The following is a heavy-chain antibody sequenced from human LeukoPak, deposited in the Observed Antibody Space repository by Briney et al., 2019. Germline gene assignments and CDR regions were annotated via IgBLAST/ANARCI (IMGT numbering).Heavy chain of an antibody. Sequence: GGSLRLSCAASGFTFSSYAMHWVRQAPGKGLEWVAVISYDGSNKYYADSVKGRFTISRDNSKDTLYLQMNSLRAEDTAVYYCAKATYCGGDCYSDKYFQHWGQGTLVTVSS. CDR3: AKATYCGGDCYSDKYFQH. J-gene: IGHJ1*01. CDR2: ISYDGSNK. V-gene: IGHV3-30-3*01. CDR1: GFTFSSYA. D-gene: IGHD2-21*01.